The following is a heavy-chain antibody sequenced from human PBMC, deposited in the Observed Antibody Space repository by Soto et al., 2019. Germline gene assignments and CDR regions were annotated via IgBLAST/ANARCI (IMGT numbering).Heavy chain of an antibody. D-gene: IGHD2-15*01. Sequence: GASVKVSCKASGYTFTSYGISWVRQAPGQGLEWMGWISAYNGNTNYPQKLQGRVTTTRDTSASTAYMELSSLRSEDTAVYYCARDLGGWPDYWGQGTLVTVSS. CDR3: ARDLGGWPDY. V-gene: IGHV1-18*01. CDR1: GYTFTSYG. J-gene: IGHJ4*02. CDR2: ISAYNGNT.